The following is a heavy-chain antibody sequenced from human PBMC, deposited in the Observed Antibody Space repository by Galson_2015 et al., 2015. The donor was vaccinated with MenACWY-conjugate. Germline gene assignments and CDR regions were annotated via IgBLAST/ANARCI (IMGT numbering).Heavy chain of an antibody. CDR2: ISGTGDST. J-gene: IGHJ6*02. Sequence: SLRLSCAASIFTFSTYAMSWVRQAPGKGLEWVSGISGTGDSTYYADSVKGRFTISRDNSKNTLYLQMNSLRDEDTSVYYCARAAPMVRGVIGYYYYYGMDVWGQGTTVTVSS. CDR1: IFTFSTYA. CDR3: ARAAPMVRGVIGYYYYYGMDV. V-gene: IGHV3-23*01. D-gene: IGHD3-10*01.